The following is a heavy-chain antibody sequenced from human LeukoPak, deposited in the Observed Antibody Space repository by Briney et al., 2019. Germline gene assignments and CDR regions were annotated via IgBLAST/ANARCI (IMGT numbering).Heavy chain of an antibody. V-gene: IGHV4-59*08. D-gene: IGHD6-19*01. CDR1: GGSISSYY. Sequence: SETLSLTCTVSGGSISSYYWSWIWQPPGKGLEWIGYIYYSGSTDYNPSLKSRVTISVDTSKNQFSLKLSSVTAADTAVYYCARHPVAGDSDYWGQGTLVTVSS. CDR3: ARHPVAGDSDY. J-gene: IGHJ4*02. CDR2: IYYSGST.